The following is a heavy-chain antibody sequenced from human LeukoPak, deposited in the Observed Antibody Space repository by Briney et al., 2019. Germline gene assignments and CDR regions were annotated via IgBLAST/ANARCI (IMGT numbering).Heavy chain of an antibody. CDR2: IKQDGSEK. D-gene: IGHD1-26*01. V-gene: IGHV3-7*01. CDR1: GFTFSSYW. J-gene: IGHJ6*03. Sequence: GGSLRLSCAASGFTFSSYWMSWVRQAPGKGLEWVANIKQDGSEKYYVDSVKGRLTISRDNAKNSLYLQTNSLRAEDTAVYYCARELHSGSYPYYYYYYMDVWGKGTTVTVSS. CDR3: ARELHSGSYPYYYYYYMDV.